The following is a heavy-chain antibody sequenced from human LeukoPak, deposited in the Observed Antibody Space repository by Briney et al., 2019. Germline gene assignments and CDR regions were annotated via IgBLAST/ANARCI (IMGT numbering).Heavy chain of an antibody. V-gene: IGHV3-33*01. CDR2: IWYDGSNK. D-gene: IGHD5-12*01. Sequence: PGGSLRLSCAASGFPFSSYGMHWVRQAPGKGLEWVAVIWYDGSNKYYADSVKGRFTISRDNSKNTLYLQMDSLRAEDTAVYYCARSDGLVATDRGQGALVTVSS. CDR1: GFPFSSYG. J-gene: IGHJ4*02. CDR3: ARSDGLVATD.